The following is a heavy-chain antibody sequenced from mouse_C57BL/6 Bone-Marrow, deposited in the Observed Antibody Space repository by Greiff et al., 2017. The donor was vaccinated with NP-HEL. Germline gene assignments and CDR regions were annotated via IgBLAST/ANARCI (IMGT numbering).Heavy chain of an antibody. D-gene: IGHD1-1*01. CDR1: GYTFTSYG. CDR2: IYPRSGNT. CDR3: ARRRIYYGSSGGFAY. V-gene: IGHV1-81*01. J-gene: IGHJ3*01. Sequence: QVQLQQSGAELARPGASVKLSCKASGYTFTSYGISWVKQRTGQGLEWIGEIYPRSGNTYYNEKFKGKATLTADKSSSTAYMELRSLTSEDSAVYFCARRRIYYGSSGGFAYWGQGTLVTVSA.